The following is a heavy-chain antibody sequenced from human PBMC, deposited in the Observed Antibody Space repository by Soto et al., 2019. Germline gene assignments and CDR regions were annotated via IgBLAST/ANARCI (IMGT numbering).Heavy chain of an antibody. J-gene: IGHJ5*02. Sequence: GGSLRLSCTASGFTFSDYYMSWIRRAPGKGLEWVSYISSGSGYTDYADSVKGRLTISRDNAKNSLYLQMNSLGADDTGIYFCARAAVVAVAGTSHSWFDPWGQGTLVTVSS. CDR2: ISSGSGYT. D-gene: IGHD6-19*01. V-gene: IGHV3-11*06. CDR3: ARAAVVAVAGTSHSWFDP. CDR1: GFTFSDYY.